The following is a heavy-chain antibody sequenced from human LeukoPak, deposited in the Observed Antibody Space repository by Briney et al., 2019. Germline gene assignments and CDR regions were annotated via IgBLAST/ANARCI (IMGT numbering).Heavy chain of an antibody. CDR1: GGSLSDYY. CDR2: INHSGST. J-gene: IGHJ4*01. V-gene: IGHV4-34*01. D-gene: IGHD3-22*01. CDR3: ARVQDFETRGYYLGY. Sequence: SETLSLTCAVYGGSLSDYYWNWIRQPPGKGLEWIGEINHSGSTNYNPSLKSRVTMSVDTFKNQFSLTLSSVTAADTAVYYCARVQDFETRGYYLGYWGHGTLVTVSS.